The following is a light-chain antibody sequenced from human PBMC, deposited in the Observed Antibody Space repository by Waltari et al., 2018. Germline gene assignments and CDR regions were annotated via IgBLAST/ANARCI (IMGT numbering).Light chain of an antibody. J-gene: IGKJ4*01. Sequence: DVVMTQTPLALSVTPGQPASISCKSSQSLLNSDGKSHLYWYLQKPGQPPQLLIYEVSNRFSGVPARFSGSGSGTEFTLKISRVEAEDVGLYYCMQSIQFPLTFGGGTKVEIK. CDR2: EVS. CDR1: QSLLNSDGKSH. CDR3: MQSIQFPLT. V-gene: IGKV2D-29*01.